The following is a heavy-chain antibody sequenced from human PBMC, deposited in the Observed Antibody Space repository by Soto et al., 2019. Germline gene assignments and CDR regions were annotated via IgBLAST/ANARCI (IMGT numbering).Heavy chain of an antibody. CDR2: ISAYNGNT. CDR1: GYTFTSYG. D-gene: IGHD3-22*01. V-gene: IGHV1-18*01. CDR3: ARAYQYDSSGPPDY. Sequence: ASVKVSCKASGYTFTSYGISWVRQAPGQGLEWMGWISAYNGNTNYAQKPQGRVTMTTDTSTSTAYMELRSLRSDDTAVYYCARAYQYDSSGPPDYWGQGTLVPVSS. J-gene: IGHJ4*02.